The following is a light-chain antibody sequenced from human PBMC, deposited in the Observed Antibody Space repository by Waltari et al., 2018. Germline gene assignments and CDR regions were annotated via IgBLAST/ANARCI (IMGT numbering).Light chain of an antibody. CDR2: EVS. CDR1: SSAIGTYNY. Sequence: QSALTQPPSASASPGQSVTISCAGTSSAIGTYNYVSWYQQHPGKAPELTIYEVSKRPSGVPDRFSGSKSGNTASLTVSGLQAEDEADYYCGSYAGHNNIGVFGGGTKLTVL. J-gene: IGLJ2*01. V-gene: IGLV2-8*01. CDR3: GSYAGHNNIGV.